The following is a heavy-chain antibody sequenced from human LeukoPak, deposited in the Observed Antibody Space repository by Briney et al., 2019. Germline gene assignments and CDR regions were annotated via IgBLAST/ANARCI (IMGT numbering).Heavy chain of an antibody. CDR1: GFTFGNYA. CDR2: IISNGRST. Sequence: PGGSLRLSWAASGFTFGNYAMHWVRQAPGKGLEYISAIISNGRSTFYANSVKGRFTISRDNSKNTLYLQMGSLRAEDMAVYYCARGRHYESSDYYYDNWGQGTLVTVSS. CDR3: ARGRHYESSDYYYDN. V-gene: IGHV3-64*01. D-gene: IGHD3-22*01. J-gene: IGHJ4*02.